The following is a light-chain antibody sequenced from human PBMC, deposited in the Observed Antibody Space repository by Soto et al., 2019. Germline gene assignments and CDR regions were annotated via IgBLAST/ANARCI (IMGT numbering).Light chain of an antibody. CDR3: QQYGSSWT. CDR2: GAS. Sequence: EIVLTQSRGTLSLSPGERATLSCRPSQSVSSSYLAWYQQKPGQAPRLLIYGASSRATGIPDRFSGSGSGTDFTLTISRLEPEDFAVYYCQQYGSSWTFGQGTKV. CDR1: QSVSSSY. V-gene: IGKV3-20*01. J-gene: IGKJ1*01.